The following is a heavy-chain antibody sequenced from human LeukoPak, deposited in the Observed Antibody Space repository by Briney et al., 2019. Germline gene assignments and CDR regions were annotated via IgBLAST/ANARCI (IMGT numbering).Heavy chain of an antibody. CDR3: ARGVLYDILTGYYSWFDY. V-gene: IGHV3-30*02. D-gene: IGHD3-9*01. CDR1: GFTFSTYG. Sequence: GGSLRLSCAASGFTFSTYGMHWVRQAPGKGLEWVAFIRNDGTIKYYADSVKGRFTISRDNSKNTLYLQMNSLRSDDTAVYYCARGVLYDILTGYYSWFDYWGQGTLVTVSS. CDR2: IRNDGTIK. J-gene: IGHJ4*02.